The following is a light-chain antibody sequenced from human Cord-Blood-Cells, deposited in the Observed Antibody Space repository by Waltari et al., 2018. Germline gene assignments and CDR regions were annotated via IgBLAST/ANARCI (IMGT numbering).Light chain of an antibody. CDR2: GKN. Sequence: SSELTQDPAVSVALGQTGRITCQGDSLRSYYASRYQQKPGQAPVLVIYGKNTRPSGIPDRFSGSSSGNTASLTITGAQAEDEADYYCNPRDSSGNHVVFGGGTKLTVL. CDR1: SLRSYY. J-gene: IGLJ2*01. V-gene: IGLV3-19*01. CDR3: NPRDSSGNHVV.